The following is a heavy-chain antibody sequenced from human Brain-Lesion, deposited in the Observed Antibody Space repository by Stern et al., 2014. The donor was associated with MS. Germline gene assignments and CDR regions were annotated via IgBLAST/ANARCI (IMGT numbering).Heavy chain of an antibody. D-gene: IGHD1-14*01. CDR2: IYHSGDT. CDR3: ARELPDLNAFDI. Sequence: QVQLLESGPGLVKPSGTLSLTCAVSGGSISSSNWWSWVRQSPGKGLEWIGEIYHSGDTKYSPSFESRVIISVDKSKNQFSLKLSYVTAADTAVYYCARELPDLNAFDIWGQGTMVTVSS. J-gene: IGHJ3*02. CDR1: GGSISSSNW. V-gene: IGHV4-4*02.